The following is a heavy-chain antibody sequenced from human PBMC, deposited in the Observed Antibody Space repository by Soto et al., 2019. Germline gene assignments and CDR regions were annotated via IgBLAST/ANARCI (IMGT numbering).Heavy chain of an antibody. D-gene: IGHD3-22*01. CDR2: TLPMFGTP. CDR1: GGTFSKYA. CDR3: ARPLRDRNYYYGMAV. J-gene: IGHJ6*02. V-gene: IGHV1-69*01. Sequence: QVQLVQSGAEMQQPGASVRVSYKASGGTFSKYAFSWVRQAPGQGLEWLGGTLPMFGTPNYAQKFQGRVPISADESTATVYMELRSLRSEDTAAYFCARPLRDRNYYYGMAVWGQGTTVTVSS.